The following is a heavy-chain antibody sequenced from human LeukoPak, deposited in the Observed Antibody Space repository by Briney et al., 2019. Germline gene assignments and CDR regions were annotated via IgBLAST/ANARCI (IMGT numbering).Heavy chain of an antibody. D-gene: IGHD6-19*01. Sequence: GGSLILSCAASGFTFSSYGMHWVRQAPGKGLEWVAVISYDGSNKYYADSVKGRFTISRDNSKNTLYLQMNSLRAEDTAVYYCAKGMSSGWYVAFDIWGQGTMVTVSS. J-gene: IGHJ3*02. V-gene: IGHV3-30*18. CDR1: GFTFSSYG. CDR2: ISYDGSNK. CDR3: AKGMSSGWYVAFDI.